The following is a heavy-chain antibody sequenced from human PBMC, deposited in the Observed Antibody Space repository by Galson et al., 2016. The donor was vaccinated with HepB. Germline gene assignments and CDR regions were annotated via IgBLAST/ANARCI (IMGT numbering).Heavy chain of an antibody. CDR3: AIEVSQPGFDS. CDR2: MKGDGSDK. Sequence: SLRLSCAASGFRFSDYWMIWVRQAPGKGLEWVANMKGDGSDKSYVDSVKGRFTISRDNAKNSLYLQMNSLRVEDTGLCYCAIEVSQPGFDSWGQGTLVTVSS. CDR1: GFRFSDYW. V-gene: IGHV3-7*01. J-gene: IGHJ5*01. D-gene: IGHD4-11*01.